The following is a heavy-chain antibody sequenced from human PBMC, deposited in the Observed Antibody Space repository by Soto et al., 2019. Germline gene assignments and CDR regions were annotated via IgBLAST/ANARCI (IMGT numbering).Heavy chain of an antibody. J-gene: IGHJ4*02. CDR1: GFTFSTYA. V-gene: IGHV3-30*04. Sequence: QVQLVESGGGVVQPGRSLRLSCAASGFTFSTYAMHWVRQAPGKGLEWVAVISYDGRNKYYADYVKGRFNISRENSKNTLYLQMNSLRAEDTAVYYCARTTYYYDSSGYDYWGQGTLVTVSS. CDR3: ARTTYYYDSSGYDY. CDR2: ISYDGRNK. D-gene: IGHD3-22*01.